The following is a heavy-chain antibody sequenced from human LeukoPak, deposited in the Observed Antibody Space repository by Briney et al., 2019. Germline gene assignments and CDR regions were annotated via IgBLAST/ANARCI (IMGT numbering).Heavy chain of an antibody. Sequence: SETLSLTCTVSGGSIRSYYWSWIRQPPGKGLEWIGYIYYSGSTNYNPSLKSRVTISVDTSKNQFSLKLSSVTAADTAVYYCARVQRTEDTYCTNGVCYTRWFDPWGQGTLVTVSS. J-gene: IGHJ5*02. D-gene: IGHD2-8*01. CDR3: ARVQRTEDTYCTNGVCYTRWFDP. V-gene: IGHV4-59*12. CDR2: IYYSGST. CDR1: GGSIRSYY.